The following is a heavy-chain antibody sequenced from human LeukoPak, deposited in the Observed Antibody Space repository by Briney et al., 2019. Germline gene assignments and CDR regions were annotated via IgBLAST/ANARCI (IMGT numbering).Heavy chain of an antibody. CDR2: ISYDGSNK. CDR3: AKVEVSSGWYEYFQH. Sequence: HPGRSLRLSCAASGFTFSSYGMHWVRQAPGKGLEWVAVISYDGSNKYYADSVKGRFTISRGNSKNTLYLQMNSLRAEDTAVYYCAKVEVSSGWYEYFQHWGQGTLVTVSS. J-gene: IGHJ1*01. V-gene: IGHV3-30*18. CDR1: GFTFSSYG. D-gene: IGHD6-19*01.